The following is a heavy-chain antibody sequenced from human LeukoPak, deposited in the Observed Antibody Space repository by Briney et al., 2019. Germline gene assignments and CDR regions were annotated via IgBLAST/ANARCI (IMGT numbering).Heavy chain of an antibody. Sequence: ASVKVSCKVSGYTLTELSMHWVRQAPGKGLEWMGGFDPEDGETTYAQKFQGRVTMTEDTSTDTAYMELSSLRSEDTAVYYCATGFSGGIADINWFDPWGQGTLVTVSS. J-gene: IGHJ5*02. CDR2: FDPEDGET. D-gene: IGHD6-13*01. V-gene: IGHV1-24*01. CDR1: GYTLTELS. CDR3: ATGFSGGIADINWFDP.